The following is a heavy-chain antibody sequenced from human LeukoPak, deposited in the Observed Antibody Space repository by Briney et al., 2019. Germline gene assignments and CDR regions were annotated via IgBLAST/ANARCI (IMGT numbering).Heavy chain of an antibody. D-gene: IGHD1-14*01. CDR3: AREYWHPNHYFDY. V-gene: IGHV4-39*07. J-gene: IGHJ4*02. CDR2: IYYSGST. Sequence: PSETLSLTCTVSGGSISSSSYYWGWIRQPPGKGLEWIGSIYYSGSTYYNRSLKSRVTISVDTSKNQFSLKLSSVTAADTAVYYCAREYWHPNHYFDYWGQGTLVTVSS. CDR1: GGSISSSSYY.